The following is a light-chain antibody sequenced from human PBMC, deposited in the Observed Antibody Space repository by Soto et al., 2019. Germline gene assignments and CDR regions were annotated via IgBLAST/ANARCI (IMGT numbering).Light chain of an antibody. CDR2: SVS. V-gene: IGKV1-39*01. CDR3: QQTYNTPRT. J-gene: IGKJ1*01. Sequence: DLQLPQSPSSVSASVGDRVTITCLASHTISNYLNWYQQKPGKTPNLLIYSVSSLHSGVPSRFSGTGSGTEFTLTISSLQPEDFATYYCQQTYNTPRTFGQGTKVDI. CDR1: HTISNY.